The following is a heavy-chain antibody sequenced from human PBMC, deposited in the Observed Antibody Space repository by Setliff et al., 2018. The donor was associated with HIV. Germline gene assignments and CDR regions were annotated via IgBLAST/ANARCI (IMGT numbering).Heavy chain of an antibody. J-gene: IGHJ4*02. D-gene: IGHD3-16*01. CDR1: GFTFSTYG. CDR3: AKDKSYHDYIWGSSVLAY. Sequence: GSLRLSCAASGFTFSTYGMQWVRQAPGKGLEWVAFMRYGGSNKDYADSVKGRFTISRDNSKNTLFLQMNSLRPEDTAIYYCAKDKSYHDYIWGSSVLAYWGQGTLVTVSS. CDR2: MRYGGSNK. V-gene: IGHV3-30*02.